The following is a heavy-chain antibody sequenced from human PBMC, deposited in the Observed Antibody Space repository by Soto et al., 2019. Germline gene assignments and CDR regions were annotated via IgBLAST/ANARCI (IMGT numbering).Heavy chain of an antibody. J-gene: IGHJ6*02. CDR1: GGSISSYY. CDR2: IYYSGST. CDR3: ASIAFGYYGMDV. D-gene: IGHD3-10*01. V-gene: IGHV4-59*01. Sequence: SETLSLTCTVSGGSISSYYWSWIRQPPGKGLEWIGYIYYSGSTNYNPSLKSRVTISVDTSKNQFSLKLRSVTAADTAVYYCASIAFGYYGMDVWGQGTTVTVSS.